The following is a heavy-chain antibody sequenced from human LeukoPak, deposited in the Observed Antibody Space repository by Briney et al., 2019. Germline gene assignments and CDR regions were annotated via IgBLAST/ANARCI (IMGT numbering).Heavy chain of an antibody. CDR3: ARSIFDSSSFFDY. CDR1: GFTFSSYA. V-gene: IGHV3-30-3*01. Sequence: GGSLRLSCAASGFTFSSYAMHWVRQAPGKGLEWVAVISYDGSNKYYADSVKGRFTISRDNSKNTLYLQMNSLRAEDTAVYYCARSIFDSSSFFDYWGQGTLVTVSS. D-gene: IGHD6-13*01. J-gene: IGHJ4*02. CDR2: ISYDGSNK.